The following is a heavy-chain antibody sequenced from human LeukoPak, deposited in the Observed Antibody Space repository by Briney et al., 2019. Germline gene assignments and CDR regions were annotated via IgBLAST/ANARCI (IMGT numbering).Heavy chain of an antibody. CDR1: GFTFSSYA. J-gene: IGHJ6*02. D-gene: IGHD2-2*01. V-gene: IGHV3-23*01. CDR3: ATQLGYYYYYGMDV. Sequence: GGSLRLSCVASGFTFSSYAMSWVRQAPGKGLEWVSAISGSGGSTYYADSVKGRFTISRDNSKNTLYLQMNSLRAEDTAVYYCATQLGYYYYYGMDVWGQGTTVTVSS. CDR2: ISGSGGST.